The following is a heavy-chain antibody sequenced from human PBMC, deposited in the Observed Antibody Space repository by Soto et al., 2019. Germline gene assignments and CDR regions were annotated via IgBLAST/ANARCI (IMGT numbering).Heavy chain of an antibody. J-gene: IGHJ4*02. Sequence: QVQLVESGGGVVRPGSSLTLACAASGFTFSGIAMHWVRQAPGKGLEWVAVVSYDGTNKFYGESVKGRFTVSRDNSKNTLYLHMTTRRPEDTATCYCAKASSFTSSSLDSWGQGSLVIVS. CDR3: AKASSFTSSSLDS. CDR1: GFTFSGIA. V-gene: IGHV3-30*18. CDR2: VSYDGTNK. D-gene: IGHD6-6*01.